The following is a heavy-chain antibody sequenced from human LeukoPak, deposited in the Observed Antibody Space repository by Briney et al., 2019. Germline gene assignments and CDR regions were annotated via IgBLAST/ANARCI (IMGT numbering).Heavy chain of an antibody. J-gene: IGHJ4*02. CDR3: TTDLPHYDYVWGDY. Sequence: GGSLRLSCAASGSTFSNAWMNWVRQAPGKGLEWVGRIKSKTDGGTTDYAAPVKGRFTISRDDSKNTLYLQMNSLKTEDTAVYYCTTDLPHYDYVWGDYWGQGTLVTVSS. D-gene: IGHD3-16*01. CDR2: IKSKTDGGTT. CDR1: GSTFSNAW. V-gene: IGHV3-15*07.